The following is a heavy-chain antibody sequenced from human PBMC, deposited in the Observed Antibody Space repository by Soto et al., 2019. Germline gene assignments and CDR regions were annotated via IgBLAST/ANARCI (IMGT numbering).Heavy chain of an antibody. V-gene: IGHV4-34*01. CDR1: GGSFSGYS. D-gene: IGHD1-26*01. Sequence: SETLSLTCAVYGGSFSGYSWSWIRQPPGKGLEWIGEINHSGSTNYNPSLKSRITTSVDTSKNQFSLKLSSVTAADTAVYYCARDPDSGNEQLDYWGQGTLVTVSS. CDR2: INHSGST. CDR3: ARDPDSGNEQLDY. J-gene: IGHJ4*02.